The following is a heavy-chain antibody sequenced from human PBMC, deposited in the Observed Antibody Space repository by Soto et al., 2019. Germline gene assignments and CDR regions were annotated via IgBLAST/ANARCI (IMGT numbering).Heavy chain of an antibody. V-gene: IGHV3-30-3*01. CDR2: ISYDGSNE. CDR1: GFTFSSYA. J-gene: IGHJ4*02. CDR3: TRETMTIRLYFDY. D-gene: IGHD6-19*01. Sequence: GGSLRLSCAASGFTFSSYAMHWVRQAPGKGLEWVAVISYDGSNEYYADSVKGRFTISRDNSKNTLYLQVNSLRAEDTAIYYCTRETMTIRLYFDYWGQGALVTVSP.